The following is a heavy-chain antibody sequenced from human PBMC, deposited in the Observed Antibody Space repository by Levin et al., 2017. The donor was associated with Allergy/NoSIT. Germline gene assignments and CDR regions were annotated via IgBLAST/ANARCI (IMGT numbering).Heavy chain of an antibody. D-gene: IGHD6-13*01. CDR1: GFTFSSYA. Sequence: GESLKISCAASGFTFSSYAMSWVRQAPGKGLEWVSAIRVSGGGTYYADSVKGRFTIFRDNSKNTLYLQMNSLRAEDTAVYYCAKERGRRIAAAASDGNDYWGQGTLVTVSS. V-gene: IGHV3-23*01. CDR3: AKERGRRIAAAASDGNDY. J-gene: IGHJ4*02. CDR2: IRVSGGGT.